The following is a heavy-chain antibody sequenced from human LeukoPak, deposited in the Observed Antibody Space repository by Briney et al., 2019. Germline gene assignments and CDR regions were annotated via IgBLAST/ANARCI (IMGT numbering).Heavy chain of an antibody. CDR2: IWYDGSNK. CDR1: GFTFSSYG. J-gene: IGHJ4*02. V-gene: IGHV3-33*01. D-gene: IGHD2-8*01. Sequence: GGSLRLSCAASGFTFSSYGMHWVRQAPGKGLEWVAVIWYDGSNKYYADSVKGRFTISRDNSKNTLYLQMNSLRAEDTAAYYCARAGHCTNGICYTADFDYWGQGTLVTVSS. CDR3: ARAGHCTNGICYTADFDY.